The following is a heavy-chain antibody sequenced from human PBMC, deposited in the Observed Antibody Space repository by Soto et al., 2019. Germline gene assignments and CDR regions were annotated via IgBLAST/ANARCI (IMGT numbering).Heavy chain of an antibody. CDR1: GISLSTSGVG. Sequence: SGPTLVNPTQTLTLTCTLSGISLSTSGVGLGWIRQTPGKALEWLALVYWNDDKHYRPSLKSRLTITKDTSKNQAILTMTNMDPVDTPTYYCARGLATLPVFAFDIWGQGTEVTVSS. CDR2: VYWNDDK. V-gene: IGHV2-5*01. CDR3: ARGLATLPVFAFDI. J-gene: IGHJ3*02. D-gene: IGHD1-1*01.